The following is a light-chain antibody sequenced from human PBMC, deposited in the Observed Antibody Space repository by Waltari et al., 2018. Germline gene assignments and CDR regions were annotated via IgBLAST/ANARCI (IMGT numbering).Light chain of an antibody. Sequence: DIQMTQSPSTLSASVGDRVTITCRASQSINNWLAWFQQKPRKAPKLLIYDASSLESGVPSRFSGSESGTEFTLTISSLQPDDFATYYYQQYNSFWTFGQGTKVEIK. CDR1: QSINNW. CDR2: DAS. J-gene: IGKJ1*01. CDR3: QQYNSFWT. V-gene: IGKV1-5*01.